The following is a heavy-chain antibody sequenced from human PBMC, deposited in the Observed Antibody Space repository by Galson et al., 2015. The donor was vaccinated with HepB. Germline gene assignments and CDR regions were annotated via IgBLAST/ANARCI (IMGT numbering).Heavy chain of an antibody. CDR2: ISSSGSTI. D-gene: IGHD3-22*01. CDR3: ARVYYDSSGRNWFDP. CDR1: GFTFSSYE. V-gene: IGHV3-48*03. J-gene: IGHJ5*02. Sequence: SLRLSCAASGFTFSSYEMNWVRQAPGKGLEWVSYISSSGSTIYYADSVKGRFTISRDNAKNSLYLQMNSLRAEDTAVYYCARVYYDSSGRNWFDPWGQGTLVTVSS.